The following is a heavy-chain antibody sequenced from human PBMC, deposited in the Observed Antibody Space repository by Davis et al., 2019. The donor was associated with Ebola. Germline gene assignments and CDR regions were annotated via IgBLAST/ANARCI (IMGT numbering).Heavy chain of an antibody. CDR2: MYYSGST. V-gene: IGHV4-39*01. CDR3: AGEAFCGGDCYYTDY. Sequence: SETLSLTCTVSGGSIISGSHYWGWIRQPPGKGLEWIGCMYYSGSTYHNPSLKSRVTISVDTSKNQFSLKLNSVTAADTAVYYCAGEAFCGGDCYYTDYWGQGTLVTVSS. J-gene: IGHJ4*02. D-gene: IGHD2-21*02. CDR1: GGSIISGSHY.